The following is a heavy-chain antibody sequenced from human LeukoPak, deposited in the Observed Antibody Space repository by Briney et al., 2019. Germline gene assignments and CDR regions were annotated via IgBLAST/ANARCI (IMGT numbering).Heavy chain of an antibody. Sequence: GGSLRLSCAASGFAFSSYWMSWVRQAPGKGLEWVANIKRDGSDTSYVDSVKGRFTISRDNSKNTLYLQMNSLRAEDTAVYYCAKEGTRITMVRGVRDHDYWGQGTLVTVSS. CDR1: GFAFSSYW. CDR2: IKRDGSDT. V-gene: IGHV3-7*03. J-gene: IGHJ4*02. D-gene: IGHD3-10*01. CDR3: AKEGTRITMVRGVRDHDY.